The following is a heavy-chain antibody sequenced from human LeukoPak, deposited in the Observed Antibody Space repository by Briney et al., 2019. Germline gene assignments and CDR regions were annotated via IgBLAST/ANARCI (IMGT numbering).Heavy chain of an antibody. Sequence: SETLSLTCTVSGGSISSSSYYWGWIRQPPGKGLEWIGSVFYSGNTYYNPSLKSRVTISVDTSKNQFSLKLSSVTAADTAVYYCARVSRGSYYEFFDYWGQGTLVTVSS. CDR3: ARVSRGSYYEFFDY. CDR1: GGSISSSSYY. J-gene: IGHJ4*02. V-gene: IGHV4-39*07. CDR2: VFYSGNT. D-gene: IGHD1-26*01.